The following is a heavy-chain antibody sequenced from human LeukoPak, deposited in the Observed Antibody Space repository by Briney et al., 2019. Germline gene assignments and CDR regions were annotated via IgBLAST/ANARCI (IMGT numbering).Heavy chain of an antibody. J-gene: IGHJ4*02. Sequence: GGSLRLSCAASGFTFSSYAMHWVRQAPGKGLEWVAVISYDGSNKYYADSVKGRFNISRDNSKNTLYLQMNSLRAEDTAVYYCAKDAGVVVIANFFDYWGQGTLVTVSS. V-gene: IGHV3-30*04. CDR3: AKDAGVVVIANFFDY. CDR2: ISYDGSNK. CDR1: GFTFSSYA. D-gene: IGHD3-22*01.